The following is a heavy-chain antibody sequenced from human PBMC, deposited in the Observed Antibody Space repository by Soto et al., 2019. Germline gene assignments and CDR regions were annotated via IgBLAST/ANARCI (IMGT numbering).Heavy chain of an antibody. J-gene: IGHJ3*02. CDR3: ARRAYCTNGVCYSRRGPFDI. Sequence: SETLSLTCAVYGGSFCGYYWSWIRQPPGKGLEWIGEINHSGSTNYNPSLKSRVTISVDTSKNQFSLKLSSVTAADTAVYYCARRAYCTNGVCYSRRGPFDIWGQGTMVTVSS. CDR1: GGSFCGYY. D-gene: IGHD2-8*01. V-gene: IGHV4-34*01. CDR2: INHSGST.